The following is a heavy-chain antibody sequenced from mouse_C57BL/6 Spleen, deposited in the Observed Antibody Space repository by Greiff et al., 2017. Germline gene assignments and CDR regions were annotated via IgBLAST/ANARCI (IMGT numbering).Heavy chain of an antibody. CDR3: ARELRLRGYYFDY. D-gene: IGHD3-2*02. CDR2: ISSGSSTI. J-gene: IGHJ2*01. V-gene: IGHV5-17*01. Sequence: EVKVVESGGGLVKPGGSLKLSCAASGFTFSDYGMHWVRQAPEKGLEWVAYISSGSSTIYYADTVKGRFTISRDNAKNTLFLQMTSLRSEDTAMYYCARELRLRGYYFDYWGQGTTLTVSS. CDR1: GFTFSDYG.